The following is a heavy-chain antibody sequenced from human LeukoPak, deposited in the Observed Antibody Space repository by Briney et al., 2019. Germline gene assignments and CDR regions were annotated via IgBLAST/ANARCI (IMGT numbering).Heavy chain of an antibody. CDR2: ISGSGGST. CDR3: AKALFTNYFDSRGCTGH. D-gene: IGHD3-22*01. J-gene: IGHJ4*02. CDR1: GFTFSSYA. V-gene: IGHV3-23*01. Sequence: GGSLRLSCAASGFTFSSYAVSWVRQAPGKGLEWVSAISGSGGSTYYADSVKGRFTISRDNSKNTLYLQMNSLRAEDTAVYYCAKALFTNYFDSRGCTGHWGQGTLVTVSS.